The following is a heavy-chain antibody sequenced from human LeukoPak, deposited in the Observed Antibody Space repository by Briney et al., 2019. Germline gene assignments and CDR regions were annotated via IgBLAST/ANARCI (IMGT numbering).Heavy chain of an antibody. CDR1: GGTFSSYT. CDR2: IIPILGIA. V-gene: IGHV1-69*02. Sequence: GASVKVSCKASGGTFSSYTISWVRQAPGQGLEWMGRIIPILGIANYAQKFQGRVTITADKSTSTAYMELSSLRSEDTAVYYCARSLATGTAQLEFDYWGQGTLVTVSS. J-gene: IGHJ4*02. D-gene: IGHD1-1*01. CDR3: ARSLATGTAQLEFDY.